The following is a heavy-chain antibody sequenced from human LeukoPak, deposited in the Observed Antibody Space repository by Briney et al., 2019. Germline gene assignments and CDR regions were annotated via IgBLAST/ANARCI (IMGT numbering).Heavy chain of an antibody. CDR2: ISGSGGST. J-gene: IGHJ4*02. Sequence: GGSLRLSCAASGFTFSSYAMTWVRQAPGKGLEWVSAISGSGGSTYYADSVKGRFTISRDNSKNTLYLQMNSLRAEDTAVYYCARWNYDSGSWVLDYWGQGTLVTVSS. CDR3: ARWNYDSGSWVLDY. CDR1: GFTFSSYA. D-gene: IGHD3-10*01. V-gene: IGHV3-23*01.